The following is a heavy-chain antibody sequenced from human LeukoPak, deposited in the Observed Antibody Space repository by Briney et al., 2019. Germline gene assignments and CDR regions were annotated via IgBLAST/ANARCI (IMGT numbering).Heavy chain of an antibody. CDR3: ARETDIVVVPAATILPYYYYYMDV. V-gene: IGHV4-61*02. Sequence: SETLSLTCTVSGGSISSGSYYWSWIRQPAGKGLEWIGRIYTSGSTNYNPSLKSRVTISVDTSKNQFSLKLSSVTAADTAVYYCARETDIVVVPAATILPYYYYYMDVWGKGTTVTVSS. CDR2: IYTSGST. J-gene: IGHJ6*03. CDR1: GGSISSGSYY. D-gene: IGHD2-2*01.